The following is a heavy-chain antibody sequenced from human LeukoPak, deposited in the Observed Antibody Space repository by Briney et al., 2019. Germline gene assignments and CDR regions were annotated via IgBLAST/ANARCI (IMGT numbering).Heavy chain of an antibody. CDR3: AKDCSSTSCYDY. J-gene: IGHJ4*02. D-gene: IGHD2-2*01. Sequence: GRSLRLSCAASGFTFGDYAMHWVRQAPGKGLEWVSGISWNSGTIGYADSVKDRFTISRDNAKNSLCLQMNSLRAEDTALYYCAKDCSSTSCYDYRGQGTLVTVSS. V-gene: IGHV3-9*01. CDR1: GFTFGDYA. CDR2: ISWNSGTI.